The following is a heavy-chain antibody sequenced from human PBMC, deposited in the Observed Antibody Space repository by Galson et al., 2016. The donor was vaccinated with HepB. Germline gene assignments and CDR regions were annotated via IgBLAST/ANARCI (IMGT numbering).Heavy chain of an antibody. CDR2: IYSGGDT. Sequence: SLRLSCAASGVTVSNNYMSWVRQAPGRGLEWVSVIYSGGDTNYADSVKGRFTISRDNSKNTLYLQMNSLRAEDTAVYFCARDTWTWNGGQGTLVTVSS. D-gene: IGHD3/OR15-3a*01. CDR1: GVTVSNNY. V-gene: IGHV3-66*01. CDR3: ARDTWTWN. J-gene: IGHJ4*02.